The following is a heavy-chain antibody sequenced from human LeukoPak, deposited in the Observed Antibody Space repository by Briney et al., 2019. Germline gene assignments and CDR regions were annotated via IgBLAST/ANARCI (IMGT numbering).Heavy chain of an antibody. CDR2: IKEEGNEK. V-gene: IGHV3-7*03. Sequence: GGSLRLSCAVSGFTFSSYWMTWVRQAPGKGLEWVANIKEEGNEKYYVDSVKGRFTISRDNAKNSLYLQMNSLRDEDTAVYYCARGPGGRIAARLLGYWGQGTLVTVSS. D-gene: IGHD6-6*01. CDR3: ARGPGGRIAARLLGY. J-gene: IGHJ4*02. CDR1: GFTFSSYW.